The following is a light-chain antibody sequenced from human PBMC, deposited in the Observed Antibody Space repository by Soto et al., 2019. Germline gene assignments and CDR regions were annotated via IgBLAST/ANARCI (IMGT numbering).Light chain of an antibody. CDR3: QQYNNWPPWP. CDR1: QRVSSN. Sequence: VRIQLPSKLSESKGERATLSCRASQRVSSNLAWYQQKPGQAPRLLIYGASTRATGIPARFSGSGSGTEFTLTISSLQSEDFAVYYYQQYNNWPPWPFALGTKV. J-gene: IGKJ1*01. CDR2: GAS. V-gene: IGKV3-15*01.